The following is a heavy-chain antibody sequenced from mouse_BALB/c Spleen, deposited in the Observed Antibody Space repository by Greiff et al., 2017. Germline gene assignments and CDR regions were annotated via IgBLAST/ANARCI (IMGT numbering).Heavy chain of an antibody. Sequence: QVQLQQSGPELVRPGVSVKISCKGSGYTFTDYAMHWVKQSHAKSLEWIGVISTYYGNTNYNQKFKGKATMTVDKSSSTAYMELARLTSEDSAIYYCAIYGRFAYWGQGTLVTVSA. D-gene: IGHD1-1*01. J-gene: IGHJ3*01. CDR2: ISTYYGNT. V-gene: IGHV1-67*01. CDR1: GYTFTDYA. CDR3: AIYGRFAY.